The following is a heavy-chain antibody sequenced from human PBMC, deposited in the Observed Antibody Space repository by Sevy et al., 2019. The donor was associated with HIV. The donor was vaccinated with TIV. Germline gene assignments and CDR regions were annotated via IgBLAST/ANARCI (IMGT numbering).Heavy chain of an antibody. Sequence: GGSLRLSCAASGFTFSSYSMNWVRQAPGKGLEWVSYISSSSSTIYYADSVKGRFTISRDNAKNSLYLQMNSLRDEDTAVYYCARDESYAAAGITMVRGVISRGFDYWGQGTLVTVSS. J-gene: IGHJ4*02. V-gene: IGHV3-48*02. CDR1: GFTFSSYS. CDR3: ARDESYAAAGITMVRGVISRGFDY. CDR2: ISSSSSTI. D-gene: IGHD3-10*01.